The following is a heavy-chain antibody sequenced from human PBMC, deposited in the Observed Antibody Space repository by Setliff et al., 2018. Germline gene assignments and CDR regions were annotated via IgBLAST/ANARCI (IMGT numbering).Heavy chain of an antibody. J-gene: IGHJ6*02. Sequence: GSLRLSCAASGFTVSSNYMSWVRQAPGKGLEWVPVIYSGGSTYYADSVKGRFTISRDNSKNTQYLQMNSLRAEDTAVYYCARDKGSAAAGTAYYYGMDVWGQGTTVTVSS. D-gene: IGHD6-13*01. CDR2: IYSGGST. CDR3: ARDKGSAAAGTAYYYGMDV. CDR1: GFTVSSNY. V-gene: IGHV3-66*01.